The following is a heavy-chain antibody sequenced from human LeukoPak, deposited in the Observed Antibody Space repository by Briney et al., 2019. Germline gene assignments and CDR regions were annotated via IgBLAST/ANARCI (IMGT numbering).Heavy chain of an antibody. CDR2: IHTSGST. J-gene: IGHJ5*02. CDR3: ARDWSEYSSSHTFDP. D-gene: IGHD6-6*01. CDR1: GGSISSGSYY. V-gene: IGHV4-61*02. Sequence: SETLSLTCTVSGGSISSGSYYWSWIRQPAGKGLEWIGRIHTSGSTNYNPSLKSRVTISVDTSKNQFSLKLSSVTAADTAVYYCARDWSEYSSSHTFDPWGQGTLVTVSS.